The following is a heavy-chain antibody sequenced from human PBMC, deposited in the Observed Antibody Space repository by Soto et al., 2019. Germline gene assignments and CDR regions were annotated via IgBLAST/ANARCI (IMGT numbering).Heavy chain of an antibody. J-gene: IGHJ1*01. V-gene: IGHV3-23*01. D-gene: IGHD4-17*01. CDR2: ISGSGDST. CDR3: AKGTYGDYIYPKYLQH. CDR1: GFTFSSHA. Sequence: GGSLRLSCAASGFTFSSHAMSWVRQAPGKGLEWVSAISGSGDSTYYADSVKGRFTVSRDNSKNTLYLQMNSLRAEDTAVYYCAKGTYGDYIYPKYLQHWGQGTLVTVYS.